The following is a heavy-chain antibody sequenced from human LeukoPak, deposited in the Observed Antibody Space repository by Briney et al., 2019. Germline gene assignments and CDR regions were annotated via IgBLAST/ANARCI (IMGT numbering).Heavy chain of an antibody. CDR2: VNSDGSST. CDR1: GFAFSSYW. J-gene: IGHJ5*02. V-gene: IGHV3-74*01. CDR3: MSRSISWYRGNNWFDP. Sequence: GGSLRLSCAASGFAFSSYWLHWVRQAPGKGLVWVSRVNSDGSSTNYADSVEGRFTVSRDNAKNTLFLQMNSLRVEDTAVYYCMSRSISWYRGNNWFDPWGQGTLVTVSS. D-gene: IGHD6-13*01.